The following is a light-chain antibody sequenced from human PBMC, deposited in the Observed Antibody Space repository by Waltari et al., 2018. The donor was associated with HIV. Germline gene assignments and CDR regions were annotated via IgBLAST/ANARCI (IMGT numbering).Light chain of an antibody. V-gene: IGLV3-19*01. CDR1: SLRSYY. CDR3: NSRDSSGNPYVV. J-gene: IGLJ2*01. Sequence: SSELTQDPAVSVALGQTVRITCQGDSLRSYYASWYQQKPGQSPVLVIYGKNNRPSWIPARFSGSSSGNTASLTITGAQAEDEADYYCNSRDSSGNPYVVFGGGTKLTVL. CDR2: GKN.